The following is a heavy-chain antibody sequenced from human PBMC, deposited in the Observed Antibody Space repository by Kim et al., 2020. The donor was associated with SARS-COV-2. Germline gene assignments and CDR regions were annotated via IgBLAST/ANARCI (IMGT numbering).Heavy chain of an antibody. Sequence: GGSLRLSCATSGFTFRDYAMSWVRQAPGKGLEWVGFIRDNDYGGKSAYAASVKGRFTISSDDSKKIVYLQIHSPRTEATDVYSCNRDSTFDVCGQGSLV. CDR3: NRDSTFDV. J-gene: IGHJ4*02. CDR2: IRDNDYGGKS. CDR1: GFTFRDYA. V-gene: IGHV3-49*04.